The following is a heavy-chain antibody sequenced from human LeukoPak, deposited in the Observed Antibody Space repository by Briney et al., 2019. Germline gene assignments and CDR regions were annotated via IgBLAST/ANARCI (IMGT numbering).Heavy chain of an antibody. J-gene: IGHJ4*02. V-gene: IGHV3-73*01. Sequence: PGGSLRLSCAASGFTFSDSSIHWVRQASGKGLEWVGRIRSKSNSYATAYAASLKGRFTISRDDSKNTAYLQMNSLKTEDTAVYYCSRRFRKDDSSGYVDYWGQGTLVTVSS. CDR2: IRSKSNSYAT. D-gene: IGHD3-22*01. CDR3: SRRFRKDDSSGYVDY. CDR1: GFTFSDSS.